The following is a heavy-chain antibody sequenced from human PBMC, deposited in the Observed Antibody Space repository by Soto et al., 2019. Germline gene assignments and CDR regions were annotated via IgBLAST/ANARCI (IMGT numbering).Heavy chain of an antibody. J-gene: IGHJ4*02. D-gene: IGHD3-22*01. CDR3: AKWDYYDSSGYYWFVPHVH. Sequence: GGSLRLSCAASGFTFSSYAMSWVRQAPGKGLEWVSAISGSGGSTYYADSVKGRFTISRDNSKNTLYLQMNSLRAEDTAVYYCAKWDYYDSSGYYWFVPHVHWGQGTLVTVSS. CDR2: ISGSGGST. V-gene: IGHV3-23*01. CDR1: GFTFSSYA.